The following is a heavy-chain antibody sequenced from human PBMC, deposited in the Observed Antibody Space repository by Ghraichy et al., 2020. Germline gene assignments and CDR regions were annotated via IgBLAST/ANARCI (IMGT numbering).Heavy chain of an antibody. Sequence: GGSLRLSCAASGFTFSSSEMNWVRQTPGKGLEWVSYISSSGSSIYYSDSVKGRFTISRDNAKNSLYLQMNSLRAEDTAIYYCVRPLSYCTTTPCYAYYGLDVWGQGTTVTVS. CDR3: VRPLSYCTTTPCYAYYGLDV. V-gene: IGHV3-48*03. J-gene: IGHJ6*02. D-gene: IGHD2-2*01. CDR1: GFTFSSSE. CDR2: ISSSGSSI.